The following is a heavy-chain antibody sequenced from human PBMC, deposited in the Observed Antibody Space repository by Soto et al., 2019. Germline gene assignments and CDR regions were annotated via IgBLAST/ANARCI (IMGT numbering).Heavy chain of an antibody. CDR3: ATDHIVVVPAAPNYYYYYYGMDV. Sequence: GASVKVSCKVSVYTLTELSMHWVRQAPGKGLEWMGGFDPEDGETIYAQKFQGRVTMTEDTSTDTAYMELSSLRSEDTAVYYCATDHIVVVPAAPNYYYYYYGMDVWGQGTTVTVS. D-gene: IGHD2-2*01. CDR2: FDPEDGET. V-gene: IGHV1-24*01. CDR1: VYTLTELS. J-gene: IGHJ6*02.